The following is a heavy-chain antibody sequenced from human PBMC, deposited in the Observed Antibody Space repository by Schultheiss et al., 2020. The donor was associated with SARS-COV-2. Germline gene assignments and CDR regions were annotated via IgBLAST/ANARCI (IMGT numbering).Heavy chain of an antibody. Sequence: SETLSLTCAVSGGSISSSNWCSWVRQPPGKGLEWIGSIYYSGSTYYNPSLKSRVTISVDTSKNQFSLKLSSVTAADTAVYYCARGGYCSGGSCYSVFDYWGQGTLVTVSS. CDR2: IYYSGST. D-gene: IGHD2-15*01. V-gene: IGHV4-39*01. CDR3: ARGGYCSGGSCYSVFDY. CDR1: GGSISSSNW. J-gene: IGHJ4*02.